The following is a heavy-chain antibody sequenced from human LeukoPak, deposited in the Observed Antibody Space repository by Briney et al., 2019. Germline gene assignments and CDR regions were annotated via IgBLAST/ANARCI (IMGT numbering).Heavy chain of an antibody. D-gene: IGHD2-8*01. CDR1: GFTFSSYA. V-gene: IGHV3-23*01. Sequence: GGSLRLSCAASGFTFSSYAMRWARQAPGKGLEHVSGITASGASAYYVESVRGRFTTSRDNSKNTLYLQMNSLRAEDTAIYYCARVMVSSGPADYWGQGTLVTASS. J-gene: IGHJ4*02. CDR3: ARVMVSSGPADY. CDR2: ITASGASA.